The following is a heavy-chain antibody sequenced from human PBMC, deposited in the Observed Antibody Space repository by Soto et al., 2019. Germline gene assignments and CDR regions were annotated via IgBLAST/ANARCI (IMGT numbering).Heavy chain of an antibody. D-gene: IGHD3-22*01. CDR2: IKYDGSEK. J-gene: IGHJ4*02. Sequence: GSLRLSCAASGFTFSSYWMSWVRQAPGRGLEWMANIKYDGSEKYYVDSVKGRLTISRDNAKNSLYLQMNSLRAEDTAVYYCASSPHKDSRPDYWGQGTLVTVSS. CDR1: GFTFSSYW. CDR3: ASSPHKDSRPDY. V-gene: IGHV3-7*03.